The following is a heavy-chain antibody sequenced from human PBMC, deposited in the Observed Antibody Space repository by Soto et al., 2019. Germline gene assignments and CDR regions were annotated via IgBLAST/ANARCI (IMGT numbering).Heavy chain of an antibody. CDR1: GFTVSSHA. V-gene: IGHV3-23*01. Sequence: EVQVLESGGGLVQPGGSLRLSCEGSGFTVSSHAMTWIRQAPGKGPEWVSTVTADGGTYYADSVKGRFAMSRDTSENTLYLQMNSLGAEDPAAYYCAPHVSCSGGSCQYDAFAIRGQGTIVTVSS. J-gene: IGHJ3*02. D-gene: IGHD2-15*01. CDR2: VTADGGT. CDR3: APHVSCSGGSCQYDAFAI.